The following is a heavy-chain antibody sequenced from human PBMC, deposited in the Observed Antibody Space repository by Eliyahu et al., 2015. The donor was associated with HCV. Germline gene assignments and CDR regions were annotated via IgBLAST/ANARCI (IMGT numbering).Heavy chain of an antibody. V-gene: IGHV1-2*02. Sequence: QVQLVQSGAEVKKPGASVXVSCKASGYTFTGYYMHWVRQAPGQGPEWMGWINPNSGGTKYAQKFQGRVTMTRDTSISTAYMEVSRLRSDDTAVYYCARLVSHIVGGNRQNWGQGTLVTVSS. CDR2: INPNSGGT. D-gene: IGHD1-26*01. CDR1: GYTFTGYY. J-gene: IGHJ4*02. CDR3: ARLVSHIVGGNRQN.